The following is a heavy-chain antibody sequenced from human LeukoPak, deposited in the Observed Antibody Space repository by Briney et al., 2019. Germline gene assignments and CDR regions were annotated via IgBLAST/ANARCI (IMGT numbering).Heavy chain of an antibody. Sequence: PGGSLRLSCAASGFTFSSYAMHWVRQAPGKGLEYVSAISSNGGSTYYANSVKGRFTISRDNSKNTLYLQMGSLRAEDMAVYYCARALGYYGSGRTVRYRYFDYWGQGTLVTVSS. CDR3: ARALGYYGSGRTVRYRYFDY. V-gene: IGHV3-64*01. CDR2: ISSNGGST. J-gene: IGHJ4*02. CDR1: GFTFSSYA. D-gene: IGHD3-10*01.